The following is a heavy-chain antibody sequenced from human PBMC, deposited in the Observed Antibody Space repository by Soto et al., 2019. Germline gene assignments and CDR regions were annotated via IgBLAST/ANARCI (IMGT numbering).Heavy chain of an antibody. CDR2: IYYSGST. CDR3: DRASYDFWSGYPGAFDY. CDR1: GGSISSGDYY. D-gene: IGHD3-3*01. V-gene: IGHV4-30-4*01. Sequence: QVQLQESGPGLVKPSQTLSLTCTVSGGSISSGDYYWSWIRQPPGKGLEWIGYIYYSGSTYYSPSLKSRVTISVDTSKNQFSLKLSYVTAADTAVYYCDRASYDFWSGYPGAFDYWGQGTLVTVSS. J-gene: IGHJ4*02.